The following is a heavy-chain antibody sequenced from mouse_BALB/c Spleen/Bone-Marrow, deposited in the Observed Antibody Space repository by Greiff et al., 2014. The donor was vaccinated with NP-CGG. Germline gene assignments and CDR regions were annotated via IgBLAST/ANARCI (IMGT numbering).Heavy chain of an antibody. Sequence: EVKLMESGGGLVQPGGSRKLSCAASGFTFSSFGIHWVRQAPEKGLEWVAYISSDSSTIYYADTVKGRFTITRDNPKNTLFLQMTSLRSEDTVMYDCARSNYVGYYAMDYWGQGTSVTVSS. CDR1: GFTFSSFG. J-gene: IGHJ4*01. CDR2: ISSDSSTI. CDR3: ARSNYVGYYAMDY. V-gene: IGHV5-17*02. D-gene: IGHD1-1*01.